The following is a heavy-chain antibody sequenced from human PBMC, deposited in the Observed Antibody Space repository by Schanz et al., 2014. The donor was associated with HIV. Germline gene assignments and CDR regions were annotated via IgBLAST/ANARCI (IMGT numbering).Heavy chain of an antibody. V-gene: IGHV3-23*04. Sequence: VQLVESGGGLVKPGGSLRLSCAASGFSFSSYVMSWIRQAPGKGLEWVSAISGSGDITYYADSVKGRFTISRDNSKNTVYLQMDSLRAEDTAVYFCAQEEVPNDCWGQGTLVTVSS. CDR3: AQEEVPNDC. CDR1: GFSFSSYV. D-gene: IGHD3-10*01. CDR2: ISGSGDIT. J-gene: IGHJ4*02.